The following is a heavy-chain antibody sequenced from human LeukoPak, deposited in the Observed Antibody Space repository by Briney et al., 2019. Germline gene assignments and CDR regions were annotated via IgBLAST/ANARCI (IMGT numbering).Heavy chain of an antibody. J-gene: IGHJ3*02. CDR1: GGSISSSSYY. Sequence: SETLSLTCTVSGGSISSSSYYWGWIRQPPGKGLEWIGEINHSGSTNYNPSLKSRVTISVDTSKNQFSLKLSSVTAADTAVYYCARGPLGYCSGGSCYSDAFDIWGQGTMVAVSS. D-gene: IGHD2-15*01. V-gene: IGHV4-39*07. CDR2: INHSGST. CDR3: ARGPLGYCSGGSCYSDAFDI.